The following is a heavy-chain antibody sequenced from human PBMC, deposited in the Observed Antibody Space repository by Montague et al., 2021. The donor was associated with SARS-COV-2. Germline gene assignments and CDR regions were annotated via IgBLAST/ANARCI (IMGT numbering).Heavy chain of an antibody. D-gene: IGHD3-16*02. J-gene: IGHJ4*02. V-gene: IGHV4-39*01. CDR1: GGSTNTDAFY. Sequence: SETLSLTCAVSGGSTNTDAFYWGWMRQPPGKGLEWLGGVYYTGSTYYNPSLNSRGTISIDTSKNQFSLKLRSVTAADTAVYCCARQEFDDVWGSYRPDHWGQGILVIVSS. CDR3: ARQEFDDVWGSYRPDH. CDR2: VYYTGST.